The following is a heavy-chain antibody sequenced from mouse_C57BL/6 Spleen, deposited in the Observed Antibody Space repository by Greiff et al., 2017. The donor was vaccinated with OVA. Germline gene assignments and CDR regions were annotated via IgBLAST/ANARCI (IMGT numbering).Heavy chain of an antibody. D-gene: IGHD2-4*01. CDR2: INPNNGGT. CDR3: AREGYDYDVWFAY. Sequence: EVQLQQSGPELVKPGASVKISCKASGYTFTDYYMNWVKQSHGKSLEWIGDINPNNGGTSYNQKFKGKATLTVDKSSSTAYMERRSLTSEDSAVYYCAREGYDYDVWFAYWGQGTLVTVSA. CDR1: GYTFTDYY. V-gene: IGHV1-26*01. J-gene: IGHJ3*01.